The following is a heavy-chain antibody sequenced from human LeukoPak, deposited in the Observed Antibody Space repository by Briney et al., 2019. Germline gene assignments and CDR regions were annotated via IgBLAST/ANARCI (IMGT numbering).Heavy chain of an antibody. CDR1: GYTFTTYW. J-gene: IGHJ6*03. CDR3: ARVGTSMVNFYHYYMDV. V-gene: IGHV5-51*01. D-gene: IGHD5-18*01. CDR2: IHPGDSDT. Sequence: GESLKISCQGFGYTFTTYWIVWVRQMPEKGLEWMGIIHPGDSDTRYSPSFQGQVTISADKSISTAYLQWSGLKASDTAMYYCARVGTSMVNFYHYYMDVWGKGTAVTVSS.